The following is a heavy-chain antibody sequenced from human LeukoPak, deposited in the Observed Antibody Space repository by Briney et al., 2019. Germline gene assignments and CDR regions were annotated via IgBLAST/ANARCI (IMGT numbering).Heavy chain of an antibody. J-gene: IGHJ3*02. D-gene: IGHD3-10*01. CDR2: IYHSGST. CDR3: ARAHGRQFGEALYAFDI. CDR1: GGSISSGGYY. Sequence: SETLSLTCTVSGGSISSGGYYWSWIRQPPGKGLEWIGYIYHSGSTYYNPSLKSRVTISVDRSKNQFSLKLSSVTAADTAVYYCARAHGRQFGEALYAFDIWGQGTMVTVSS. V-gene: IGHV4-30-2*01.